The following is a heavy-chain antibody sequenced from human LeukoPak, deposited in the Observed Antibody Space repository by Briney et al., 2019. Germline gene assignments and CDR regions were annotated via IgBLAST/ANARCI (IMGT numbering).Heavy chain of an antibody. D-gene: IGHD3-10*01. CDR3: ARLSAYYYGSYFYYYMDV. Sequence: GGSLTLSWAASGFSFSRYRMNWVRQAPGKVLEWVSSVSNSGDYIHYADSVKGGFTISRDDSKNSLYLQMNSLRAEDTALYYCARLSAYYYGSYFYYYMDVWGKGTTVTVSS. V-gene: IGHV3-21*06. CDR2: VSNSGDYI. CDR1: GFSFSRYR. J-gene: IGHJ6*03.